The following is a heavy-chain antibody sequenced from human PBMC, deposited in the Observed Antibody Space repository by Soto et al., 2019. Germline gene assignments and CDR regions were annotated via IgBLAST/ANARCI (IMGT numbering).Heavy chain of an antibody. CDR2: VTDNGGST. J-gene: IGHJ4*02. Sequence: GGSLRLSCAASGFTFSRDGMSWVRQAPGKGLEWVSLVTDNGGSTYYADSVKGRFTISRDNTKNTLFLQMNSLRAEDTAVYYCAKERATTNAFDYSGQGPLVTVSS. CDR1: GFTFSRDG. V-gene: IGHV3-23*01. D-gene: IGHD4-17*01. CDR3: AKERATTNAFDY.